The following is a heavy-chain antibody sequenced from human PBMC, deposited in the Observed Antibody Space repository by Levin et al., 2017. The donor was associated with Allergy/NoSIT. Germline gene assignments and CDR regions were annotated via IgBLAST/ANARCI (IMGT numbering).Heavy chain of an antibody. D-gene: IGHD6-19*01. CDR2: IRDKTHGYAT. Sequence: AGGSLRLSCAASGFTFSGSAVHWVRQASGKGLEWIGRIRDKTHGYATSYGASVKGRFTISRDDSTNTAFLQMNNLGAEDTALYFCTRLPDQWPVEGNWFDPWGRGTLVTVSS. CDR3: TRLPDQWPVEGNWFDP. V-gene: IGHV3-73*01. CDR1: GFTFSGSA. J-gene: IGHJ5*02.